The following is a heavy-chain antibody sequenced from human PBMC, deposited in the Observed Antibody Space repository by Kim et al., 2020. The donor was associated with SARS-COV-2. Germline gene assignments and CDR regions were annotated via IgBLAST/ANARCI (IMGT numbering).Heavy chain of an antibody. V-gene: IGHV5-51*01. J-gene: IGHJ4*02. Sequence: GESLKISCKGSGDSFSSYWIGWVRQMPGKGLEWMGITYLGDSDTRYSPSLQGQVTISADKSINTAYLQWSSLKASDTAMYYCATQREVRGSSDYWGQGTLVTVSS. D-gene: IGHD3-10*01. CDR1: GDSFSSYW. CDR2: TYLGDSDT. CDR3: ATQREVRGSSDY.